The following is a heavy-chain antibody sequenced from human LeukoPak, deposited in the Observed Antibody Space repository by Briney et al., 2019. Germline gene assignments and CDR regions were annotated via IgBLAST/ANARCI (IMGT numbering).Heavy chain of an antibody. CDR2: IYHSGST. Sequence: SETLSLTCTVSGGSISSGGYYWSWIRQPPGKGLEWIGYIYHSGSTYYNPSLKSRVTISVDTSKNQFSLKLSSVTAADTAVYYCARVGTYYYDSSGQYFDYWGQGTLVTVSS. CDR1: GGSISSGGYY. J-gene: IGHJ4*02. CDR3: ARVGTYYYDSSGQYFDY. V-gene: IGHV4-30-2*01. D-gene: IGHD3-22*01.